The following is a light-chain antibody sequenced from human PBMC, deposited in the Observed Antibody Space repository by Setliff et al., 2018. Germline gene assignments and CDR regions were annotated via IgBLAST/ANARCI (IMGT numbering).Light chain of an antibody. Sequence: EIVLTQSPGTLSLSPGERATLSCRASESVSGSYLAWYQHKPGQAPRLLIYAASSRATGIPDRFSGTGSGTDFTLTISRLEPEDFALYYCQQYGSSPRTFGGGTKVDIK. CDR1: ESVSGSY. J-gene: IGKJ4*01. CDR3: QQYGSSPRT. CDR2: AAS. V-gene: IGKV3-20*01.